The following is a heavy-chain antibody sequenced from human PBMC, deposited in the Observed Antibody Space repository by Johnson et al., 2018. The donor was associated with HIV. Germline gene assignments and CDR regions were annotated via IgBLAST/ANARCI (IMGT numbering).Heavy chain of an antibody. D-gene: IGHD4-17*01. Sequence: VQLVESGGGLVQPGGSLRLSCAASGFTFSSYWMSWVRQAPGKGLEWVANIKQDGSEKYYVDSVKGRFTISRDNAMNSLYLQMNSLRAEDTAVYYCARDWDDYGDLGALDIWGQGTVVTVSS. CDR1: GFTFSSYW. V-gene: IGHV3-7*01. CDR2: IKQDGSEK. J-gene: IGHJ3*02. CDR3: ARDWDDYGDLGALDI.